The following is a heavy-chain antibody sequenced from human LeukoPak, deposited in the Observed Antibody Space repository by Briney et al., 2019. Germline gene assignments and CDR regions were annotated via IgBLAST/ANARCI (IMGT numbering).Heavy chain of an antibody. CDR1: GGSISSGSYY. V-gene: IGHV4-61*02. Sequence: PSQTLSLTCTVSGGSISSGSYYWSWIRQPAGKGLEWIGRIYTSGSTNYNPSLKSRVTISVDTSKNQFSLKLSSVTAADTAVYYCARASSGYDFWSGYYNYWGQGTLVTVSS. CDR3: ARASSGYDFWSGYYNY. CDR2: IYTSGST. D-gene: IGHD3-3*01. J-gene: IGHJ4*02.